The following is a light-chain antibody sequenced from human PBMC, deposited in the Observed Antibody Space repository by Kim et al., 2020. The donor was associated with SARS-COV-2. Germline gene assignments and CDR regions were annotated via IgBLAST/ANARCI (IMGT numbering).Light chain of an antibody. J-gene: IGLJ1*01. CDR2: QDT. CDR1: KLGDNY. Sequence: SYELTQPPSVSVSPGQTASITCSGDKLGDNYAFWYLQKPGQSPVMVLYQDTKRPSGIPERFSGSNSGNTATLTISGTQAMDEADYYCQAWDGSTSLYVFG. V-gene: IGLV3-1*01. CDR3: QAWDGSTSLYV.